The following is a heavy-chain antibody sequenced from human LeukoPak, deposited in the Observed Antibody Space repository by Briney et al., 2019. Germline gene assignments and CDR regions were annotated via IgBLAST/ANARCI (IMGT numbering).Heavy chain of an antibody. Sequence: GGSLRLSCAASGFTVGNNYMTWVRQAPGKGLQWISLIYSGGGTLYAGSVKGRFTISRDNSKNTLYLQMNSLRAEDTAVYYCARVHWLSWFDPWGQGTLVTVSS. J-gene: IGHJ5*02. CDR2: IYSGGGT. CDR1: GFTVGNNY. CDR3: ARVHWLSWFDP. V-gene: IGHV3-53*01. D-gene: IGHD6-19*01.